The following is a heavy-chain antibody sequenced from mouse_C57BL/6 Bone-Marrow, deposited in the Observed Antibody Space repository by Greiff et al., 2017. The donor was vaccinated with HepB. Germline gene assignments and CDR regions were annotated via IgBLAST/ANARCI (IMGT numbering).Heavy chain of an antibody. J-gene: IGHJ4*01. CDR3: ARGGIYDGYLYYAMDY. CDR1: GYTFTSYG. CDR2: NYPRSGNT. D-gene: IGHD2-3*01. Sequence: QVQLKESGAELARPGASVKLSCKASGYTFTSYGISWVKQRTGQGLEWIGENYPRSGNTYYNEKFKGKATLTADKSSSTAYMELRSLTSEDSAVYFGARGGIYDGYLYYAMDYGGQGTSVTVSS. V-gene: IGHV1-81*01.